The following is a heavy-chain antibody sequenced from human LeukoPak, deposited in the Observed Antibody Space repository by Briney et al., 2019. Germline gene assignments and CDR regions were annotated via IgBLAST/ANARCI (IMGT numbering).Heavy chain of an antibody. CDR1: GFTFSSYE. CDR3: AREYCSSTSCYPMDY. J-gene: IGHJ4*02. D-gene: IGHD2-2*01. V-gene: IGHV3-48*03. Sequence: GGSLRLSCAASGFTFSSYEMNWVRQAPGKGLEWVLYISSSGSTIYYADSVKGRFTISRDNAKNSLYLQMNSLRAEDTAVYYCAREYCSSTSCYPMDYWGQGTLVTVSS. CDR2: ISSSGSTI.